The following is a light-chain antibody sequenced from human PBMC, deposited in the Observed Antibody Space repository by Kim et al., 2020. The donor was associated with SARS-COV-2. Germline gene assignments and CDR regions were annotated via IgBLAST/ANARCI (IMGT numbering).Light chain of an antibody. Sequence: VSPGERATLSCKATQGVSSNLAWSHQKPGPAPRLLIYGASTRATGMPAKFIDSWSGTEFTLTISSLQSEDFAVYYCQQYNNWRQAFGQGTKVDIK. CDR1: QGVSSN. J-gene: IGKJ1*01. V-gene: IGKV3-15*01. CDR2: GAS. CDR3: QQYNNWRQA.